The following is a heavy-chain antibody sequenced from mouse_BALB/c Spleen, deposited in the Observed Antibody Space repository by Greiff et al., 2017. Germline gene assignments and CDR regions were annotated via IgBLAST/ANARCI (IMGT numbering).Heavy chain of an antibody. D-gene: IGHD2-1*01. J-gene: IGHJ4*01. CDR3: ARDDGNYEVDY. CDR1: GFTFSDYY. CDR2: ISDGGSYT. V-gene: IGHV5-4*02. Sequence: EVKLVESGGGLVKPGGSLKLSCAASGFTFSDYYMYWVRQTPEKRLEWVATISDGGSYTYYPDSVKGRFTISRDNAKNKLYLQMSSLKSEDTAMYYCARDDGNYEVDYWGQGTSVTVSS.